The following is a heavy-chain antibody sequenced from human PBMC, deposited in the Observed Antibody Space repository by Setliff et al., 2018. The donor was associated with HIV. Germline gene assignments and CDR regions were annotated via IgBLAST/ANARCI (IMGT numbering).Heavy chain of an antibody. CDR3: SRGSYYMDV. J-gene: IGHJ6*03. CDR2: IHSSGST. Sequence: TLSLTCSVSSGSVSGYYWGWIRQPPGKKLEWIGYIHSSGSTIYSASLKSRVSISVDTSKNQVSLRLSSVAAADTAVYHCSRGSYYMDVWGKGTTVTVSS. D-gene: IGHD3-16*01. V-gene: IGHV4-59*08. CDR1: SGSVSGYY.